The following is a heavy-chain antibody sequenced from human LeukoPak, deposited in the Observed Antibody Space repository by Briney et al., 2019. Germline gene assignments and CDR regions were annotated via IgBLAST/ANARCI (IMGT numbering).Heavy chain of an antibody. V-gene: IGHV4-59*12. Sequence: SETLSLTCTVSGGSISPYFWSWIRQPPGKGLEWIGEIYHSGSTKYNPSLKSRVTISVDKSKNQLSLKLSSVTAADTAVYYCARAPDGVIEYFQHWGQGTLVTVSS. CDR1: GGSISPYF. CDR3: ARAPDGVIEYFQH. CDR2: IYHSGST. J-gene: IGHJ1*01. D-gene: IGHD2-21*01.